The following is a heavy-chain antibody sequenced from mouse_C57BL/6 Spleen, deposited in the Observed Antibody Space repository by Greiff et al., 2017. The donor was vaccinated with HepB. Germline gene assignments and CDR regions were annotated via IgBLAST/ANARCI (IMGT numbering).Heavy chain of an antibody. V-gene: IGHV1-26*01. J-gene: IGHJ3*01. D-gene: IGHD1-1*01. CDR2: INPNNGGT. Sequence: EVQLQQSGPELVKPGASVKISCKASGYTFTDYYMNWVKQSHGKSLEWIGDINPNNGGTSYNQKFKGKATLTVDKSSSTAYMELRSLTSEDSAVYYCARRDYYGSSYGGFAYWGQVTLVTVSA. CDR1: GYTFTDYY. CDR3: ARRDYYGSSYGGFAY.